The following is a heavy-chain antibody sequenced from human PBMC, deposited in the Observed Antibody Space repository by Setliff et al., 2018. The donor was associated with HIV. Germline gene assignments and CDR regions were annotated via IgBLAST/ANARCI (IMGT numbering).Heavy chain of an antibody. CDR1: GFTVSSNY. D-gene: IGHD2-21*01. Sequence: PGGSLRLSCAASGFTVSSNYMSWVRQAPGKGLAWVSTISGSGGNTYYADSVKGRFTISRDNSNNMLFLQMNSLRTEDTAVYYCAKRRVCNTSCYIVDYMDVWGKGTTVTVSS. V-gene: IGHV3-23*01. CDR3: AKRRVCNTSCYIVDYMDV. J-gene: IGHJ6*03. CDR2: ISGSGGNT.